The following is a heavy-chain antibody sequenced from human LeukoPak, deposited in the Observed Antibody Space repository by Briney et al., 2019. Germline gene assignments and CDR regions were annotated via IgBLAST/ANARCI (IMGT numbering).Heavy chain of an antibody. CDR2: ISGSGGTT. D-gene: IGHD1-26*01. J-gene: IGHJ4*02. CDR1: GFTFSDYY. CDR3: ATSGSGSYFRYYFDY. Sequence: GGSLRLSCAASGFTFSDYYMSWIRQAPGKGLEWVSAISGSGGTTYYADSVKGRFTISRDNSKNTLFLQMNSLRAEDTAVCYCATSGSGSYFRYYFDYWGQGTLVTVSS. V-gene: IGHV3-23*01.